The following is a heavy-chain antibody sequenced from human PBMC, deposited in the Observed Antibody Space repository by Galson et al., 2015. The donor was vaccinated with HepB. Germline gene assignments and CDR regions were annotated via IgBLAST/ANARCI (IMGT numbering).Heavy chain of an antibody. V-gene: IGHV3-30-3*01. Sequence: SLRLSCAASGFTFSSYAMHWVRQAPGKGLEWVAVISYDGSNKYYADSVKGRFTISRDNSKNTLYLQMNSLRAGDTAVYYCAKGGYDILTGTPPPLDYWGQGTLATVSS. CDR3: AKGGYDILTGTPPPLDY. CDR1: GFTFSSYA. CDR2: ISYDGSNK. D-gene: IGHD3-9*01. J-gene: IGHJ4*02.